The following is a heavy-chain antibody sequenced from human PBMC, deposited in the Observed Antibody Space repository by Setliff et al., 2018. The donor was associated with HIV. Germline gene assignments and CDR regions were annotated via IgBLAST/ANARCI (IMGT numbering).Heavy chain of an antibody. D-gene: IGHD1-26*01. CDR2: IYYPGRT. V-gene: IGHV4-59*01. CDR1: SGSISSYY. J-gene: IGHJ3*02. CDR3: ARSSGSYWMNAFDI. Sequence: PSETLSLTCTVSSGSISSYYWSWIRQPPGKGLEWIGYIYYPGRTNYNPSLRSRVTISLDTSKNQFSLNLSSVTAADTAVYYCARSSGSYWMNAFDIWGQGTMVTVSS.